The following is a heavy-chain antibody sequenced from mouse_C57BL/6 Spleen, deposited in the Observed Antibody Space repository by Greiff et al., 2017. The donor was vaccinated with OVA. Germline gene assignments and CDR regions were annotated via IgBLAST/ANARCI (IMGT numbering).Heavy chain of an antibody. Sequence: VQLQQSDAELVKPGASVKISCKVSGYTFTDHTIHWMKQRPEQGLEWIGYLYPRDGSTKYNEKFKGKATLTADKSSSTAYMQLNSLTSEDAAVYFCASYYGSSYDWYFDVWGTGTTVTVSS. CDR1: GYTFTDHT. J-gene: IGHJ1*03. V-gene: IGHV1-78*01. D-gene: IGHD1-1*01. CDR3: ASYYGSSYDWYFDV. CDR2: LYPRDGST.